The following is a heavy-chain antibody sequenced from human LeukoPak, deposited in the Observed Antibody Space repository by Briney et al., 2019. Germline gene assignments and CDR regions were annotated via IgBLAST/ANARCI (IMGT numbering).Heavy chain of an antibody. Sequence: GGSLRLSCAASGFTVSSNYMSWVRQAPGKGLEWVSVIYSGGSTYYADSVKGRFTISRDNSKNTLYLQMSSLRAEDTAVYYCARGSSWYNWFDPWGQGTPVTVSS. D-gene: IGHD6-13*01. CDR3: ARGSSWYNWFDP. J-gene: IGHJ5*02. V-gene: IGHV3-53*01. CDR1: GFTVSSNY. CDR2: IYSGGST.